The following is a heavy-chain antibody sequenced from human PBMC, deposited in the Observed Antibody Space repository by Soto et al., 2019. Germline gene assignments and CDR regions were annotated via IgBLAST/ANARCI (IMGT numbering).Heavy chain of an antibody. Sequence: QVQLVQSGAEVRKPGASVKVSCKASGYTFSDYYIHWVRQAPGQGLEWMGWINPTSGGTKYAPKFQGGVTMTRDTSITTAYMELSRLRSGDTAVYYCARDPATAKPEGVDFWGQGTLVTVSS. CDR3: ARDPATAKPEGVDF. J-gene: IGHJ4*02. CDR1: GYTFSDYY. V-gene: IGHV1-2*02. D-gene: IGHD1-1*01. CDR2: INPTSGGT.